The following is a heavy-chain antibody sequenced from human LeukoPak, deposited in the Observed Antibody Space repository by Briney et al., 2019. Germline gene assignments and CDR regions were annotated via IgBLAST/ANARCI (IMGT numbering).Heavy chain of an antibody. D-gene: IGHD3-3*01. J-gene: IGHJ4*02. CDR3: ARGQDTIFGVVPLDY. Sequence: TGGSLRLSCAASGFTFSSYSMNWVRQAPGKGLEWVSSISSSSSYIYYADSVKGRFTISRDNAKNSLYLQMNSLRAEDTAVYYCARGQDTIFGVVPLDYWGQGTLVTVSS. V-gene: IGHV3-21*01. CDR2: ISSSSSYI. CDR1: GFTFSSYS.